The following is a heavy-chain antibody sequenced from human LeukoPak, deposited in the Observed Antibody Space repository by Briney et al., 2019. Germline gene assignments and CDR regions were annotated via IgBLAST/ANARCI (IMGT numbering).Heavy chain of an antibody. D-gene: IGHD5-18*01. V-gene: IGHV1-69*13. CDR3: ARDVDTAMTRNAYYFDY. Sequence: ASVKVSCKASGGTLSSYAISWVRQAPGQGLEWMGGIIPIFGTANYAQKFQGRVTITADESTSTAYMELSSLRSEDTAVYYCARDVDTAMTRNAYYFDYWGQGTLVTVSS. CDR1: GGTLSSYA. J-gene: IGHJ4*02. CDR2: IIPIFGTA.